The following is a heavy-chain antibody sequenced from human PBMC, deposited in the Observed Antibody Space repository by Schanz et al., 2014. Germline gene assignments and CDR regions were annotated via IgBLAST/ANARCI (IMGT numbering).Heavy chain of an antibody. CDR2: IAYSGST. V-gene: IGHV4-59*13. CDR1: GSDIRGFH. J-gene: IGHJ5*02. Sequence: QVQLQESGPGQVRPSETLSLTCTVSGSDIRGFHWSWIRQSPVKGLEWIGYIAYSGSTNYNPSLQSRVTICLDTSQSQFSLRLTSVRSADTAMYYCARVGRNSYGFTSRFDAWGQGTLVAVAS. D-gene: IGHD3-16*01. CDR3: ARVGRNSYGFTSRFDA.